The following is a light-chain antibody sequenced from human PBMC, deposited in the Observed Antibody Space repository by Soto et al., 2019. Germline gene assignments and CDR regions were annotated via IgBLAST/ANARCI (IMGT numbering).Light chain of an antibody. CDR2: SNN. J-gene: IGLJ2*01. Sequence: QSVLTQPPSASGTPGQRVTISCSGSSSNIGSNTVNWYQQLPGTAPKLLIYSNNQRPSGVPDRFSGSKSDTSASLAISGLQSEDEADYYCAAWDDSLNGRRVFGGGTQLTVL. V-gene: IGLV1-44*01. CDR3: AAWDDSLNGRRV. CDR1: SSNIGSNT.